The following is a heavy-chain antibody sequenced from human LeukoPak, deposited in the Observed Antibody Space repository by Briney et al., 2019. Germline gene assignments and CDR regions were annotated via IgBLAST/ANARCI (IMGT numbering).Heavy chain of an antibody. CDR1: GGTFSSYA. D-gene: IGHD5-12*01. J-gene: IGHJ5*02. Sequence: ASVKVSCKASGGTFSSYAISWVRQAPGQGLQWMGWMSSKSGHTAYVQKFQGRVIFTRNISISTAYMEVSSLTSEDTAVYYCAKGRASAGGYSGYDWGDWFDPWGQGTLVTVSS. CDR3: AKGRASAGGYSGYDWGDWFDP. CDR2: MSSKSGHT. V-gene: IGHV1-8*03.